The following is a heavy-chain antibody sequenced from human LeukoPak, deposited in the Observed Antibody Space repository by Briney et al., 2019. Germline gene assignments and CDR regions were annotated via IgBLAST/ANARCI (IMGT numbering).Heavy chain of an antibody. D-gene: IGHD6-19*01. V-gene: IGHV4-34*01. CDR1: GGSFSGYY. CDR2: INHSGST. Sequence: SETLSLTCAVYGGSFSGYYWSWLRQPPGKGLEWIGEINHSGSTNYNPSRKSRVTISVDTSKNQFSLKLSSVTAADTAVYYCAMMPPVAVAGGNYFDYWGQGTLVTVSS. J-gene: IGHJ4*02. CDR3: AMMPPVAVAGGNYFDY.